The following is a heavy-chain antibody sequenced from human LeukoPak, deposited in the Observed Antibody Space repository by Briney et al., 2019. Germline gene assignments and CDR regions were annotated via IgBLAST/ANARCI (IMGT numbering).Heavy chain of an antibody. Sequence: SETLSLTCAVYGGSFSGYYWSWIRQPPGKGLEWIGEINHSGSTNYNPSLKSRVTISVDTSKNQFSLKLSSVTAADTAVYYCARAPWGGYLIYYYGMDVWGQGTTVTVSS. D-gene: IGHD3-3*01. J-gene: IGHJ6*02. V-gene: IGHV4-34*01. CDR1: GGSFSGYY. CDR3: ARAPWGGYLIYYYGMDV. CDR2: INHSGST.